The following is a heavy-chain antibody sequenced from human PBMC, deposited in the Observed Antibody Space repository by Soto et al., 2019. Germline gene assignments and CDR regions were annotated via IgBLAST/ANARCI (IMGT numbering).Heavy chain of an antibody. D-gene: IGHD2-15*01. CDR2: IYYSGST. CDR1: GGSISSSSYY. V-gene: IGHV4-39*01. CDR3: ASLLIWNEYCSGGSCSTQPENYFDY. Sequence: PSETLSLTCTVSGGSISSSSYYWGWIRQPPGKGLEWIGNIYYSGSTYYNPSLKSRVTISVDTSKNQFSLKLSSVTAADTAVYYCASLLIWNEYCSGGSCSTQPENYFDYWGQGTLVTVSS. J-gene: IGHJ4*02.